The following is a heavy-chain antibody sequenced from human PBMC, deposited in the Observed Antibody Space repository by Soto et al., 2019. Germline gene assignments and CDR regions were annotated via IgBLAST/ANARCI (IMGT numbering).Heavy chain of an antibody. Sequence: PSETLSLTCAVSGVSISSGNWWTWVRQSPQRGLEYIGEIFHDGTANYYPSFERRVAISVDTSKNQFSLKLTSVSAADTAIYFCARLVYKTRLKPRYFDFWGQGTLVTVSS. CDR1: GVSISSGNW. D-gene: IGHD6-6*01. V-gene: IGHV4-4*02. CDR3: ARLVYKTRLKPRYFDF. CDR2: IFHDGTA. J-gene: IGHJ4*02.